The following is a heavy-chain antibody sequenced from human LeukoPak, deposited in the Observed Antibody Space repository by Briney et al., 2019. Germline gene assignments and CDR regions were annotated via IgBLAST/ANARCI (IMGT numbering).Heavy chain of an antibody. Sequence: PGGSLRLPCAASGFTFSSYAMHWVRQAPGKGLEWVAVISYDGSNKYYADSVKGRFTISRDNSKNTLYLQMNSLRAEDTAVYYCAKDRYSYGSSYYYYYGMDVWGQGTTVTVSS. D-gene: IGHD5-18*01. V-gene: IGHV3-30-3*01. J-gene: IGHJ6*02. CDR2: ISYDGSNK. CDR3: AKDRYSYGSSYYYYYGMDV. CDR1: GFTFSSYA.